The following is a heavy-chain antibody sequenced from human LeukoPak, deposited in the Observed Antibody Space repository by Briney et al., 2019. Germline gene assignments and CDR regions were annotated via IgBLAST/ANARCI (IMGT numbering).Heavy chain of an antibody. CDR3: ARHVVATAPYYYYGMDV. CDR2: INHSGST. J-gene: IGHJ6*02. D-gene: IGHD5-12*01. CDR1: GGSFSGYY. V-gene: IGHV4-34*01. Sequence: SETLSLTCAVYGGSFSGYYWSWIRQPPGKGLEWIGEINHSGSTNYNPSLKSRVTISVDTSKNQFSLKLSSVTAADTAVYYCARHVVATAPYYYYGMDVWGQGTTVTVSS.